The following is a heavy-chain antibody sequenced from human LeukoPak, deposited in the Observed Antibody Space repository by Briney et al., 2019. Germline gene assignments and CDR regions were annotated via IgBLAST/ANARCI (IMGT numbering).Heavy chain of an antibody. J-gene: IGHJ5*02. D-gene: IGHD3-16*01. CDR3: ARGRSYGWFDP. CDR2: IYYSGST. CDR1: GGSISSYY. Sequence: SETLCLTCTVSGGSISSYYRSWVRQPPGKGLEWIGYIYYSGSTNYNPSLKSRVTISVDTSKYQSSLKLSSVTAADTAVYYCARGRSYGWFDPWGQGTLVTVSS. V-gene: IGHV4-59*01.